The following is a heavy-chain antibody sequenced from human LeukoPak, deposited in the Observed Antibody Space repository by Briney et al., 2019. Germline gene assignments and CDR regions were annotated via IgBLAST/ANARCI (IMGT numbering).Heavy chain of an antibody. V-gene: IGHV1-18*01. Sequence: GASVKVSCKASGYTSTRYGISWVRQAPGQGVEWMGWISGNNGNTKYAEKLQGRVTMTTDTSTSTAYMDLRSLRSDDTAVYYCARESSGLPGTREFDYWGQGTLVTVSS. D-gene: IGHD6-13*01. CDR3: ARESSGLPGTREFDY. CDR2: ISGNNGNT. CDR1: GYTSTRYG. J-gene: IGHJ4*02.